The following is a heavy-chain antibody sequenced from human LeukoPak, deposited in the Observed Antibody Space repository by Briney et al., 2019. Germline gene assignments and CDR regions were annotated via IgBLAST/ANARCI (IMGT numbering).Heavy chain of an antibody. V-gene: IGHV1-2*06. D-gene: IGHD3-10*01. J-gene: IGHJ4*02. Sequence: ASVMVSCKASGYTFTGYYMHWVRQAPGQGLEWMGRINPNSGGTNYAQKFQGRVTMTRDTSISTAYVELSRLRSDDTAVYYCARLYGSGSYYNFHYFDYWGQGTLVTVSS. CDR2: INPNSGGT. CDR1: GYTFTGYY. CDR3: ARLYGSGSYYNFHYFDY.